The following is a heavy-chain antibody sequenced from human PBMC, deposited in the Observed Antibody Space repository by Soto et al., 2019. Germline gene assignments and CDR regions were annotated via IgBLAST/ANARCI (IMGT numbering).Heavy chain of an antibody. CDR3: ARGKGMEENYYYYGMDI. J-gene: IGHJ6*02. Sequence: GGSLRLSCAASGFTFSSYAMHWVRQAPGKGLEWVAVISYDGSNKYYADSVKGRFTISRDNSKNTLYLQMNSLRAEDTAVYYCARGKGMEENYYYYGMDIWGQGTTVTVSS. V-gene: IGHV3-30-3*01. CDR1: GFTFSSYA. D-gene: IGHD1-1*01. CDR2: ISYDGSNK.